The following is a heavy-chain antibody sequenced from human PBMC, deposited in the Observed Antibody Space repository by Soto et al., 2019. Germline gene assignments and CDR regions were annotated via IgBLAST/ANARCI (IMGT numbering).Heavy chain of an antibody. CDR2: INHSGNT. J-gene: IGHJ4*02. CDR1: VGSFSGYY. CDR3: ARGFHSSALFSRYTKFDN. D-gene: IGHD6-6*01. V-gene: IGHV4-34*01. Sequence: SETVSLTCAVYVGSFSGYYWTWVRQPPGKGLEWIGEINHSGNTNYNPSLKSRVTISLDMSKNQFSLKLRSVTAADTAVYYCARGFHSSALFSRYTKFDNWGQGTLVTVSS.